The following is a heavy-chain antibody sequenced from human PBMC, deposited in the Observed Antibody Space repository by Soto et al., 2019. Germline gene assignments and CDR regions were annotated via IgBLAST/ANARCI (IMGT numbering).Heavy chain of an antibody. V-gene: IGHV3-33*01. CDR3: ARVTGFGELVLKDRSLTTNYYYGMDV. CDR2: IWYDGSNK. Sequence: GGSLRLSCAASGFTFSSYGMHWVRQAPGKGLEWVAVIWYDGSNKYYADSVKGRFTISRDNSKNTLYLQMNSLRAEDTAVYYCARVTGFGELVLKDRSLTTNYYYGMDVWGQGTTVTVSS. D-gene: IGHD3-10*01. J-gene: IGHJ6*02. CDR1: GFTFSSYG.